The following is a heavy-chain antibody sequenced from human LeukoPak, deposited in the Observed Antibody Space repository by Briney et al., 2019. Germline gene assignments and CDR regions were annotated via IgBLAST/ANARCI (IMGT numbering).Heavy chain of an antibody. Sequence: SETLSLTCIASGGAIISYYWSWIRQPAGKGPEWIGRIYPTGNTDYNPSLKTRVTMSTDLSKKQFSLRLRSVTAADTAVYYCAMLKCYDCTGDYRGYYSDFWGKGTAVTVSS. CDR1: GGAIISYY. CDR2: IYPTGNT. J-gene: IGHJ6*03. V-gene: IGHV4-4*07. D-gene: IGHD2-2*01. CDR3: AMLKCYDCTGDYRGYYSDF.